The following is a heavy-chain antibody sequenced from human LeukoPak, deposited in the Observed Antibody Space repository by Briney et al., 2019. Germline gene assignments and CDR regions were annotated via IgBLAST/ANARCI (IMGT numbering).Heavy chain of an antibody. V-gene: IGHV5-51*01. Sequence: KCGESLKISCKGSGYSFNTYWIGWVRQMPGKGLEWMGIIYPGDSDTRYSPSFQGQVTISADKSISTAYLQWSSLKASDTAMYYCARHYQPWGSGSYYNFGYWGQGTLVTVSS. J-gene: IGHJ4*02. D-gene: IGHD3-10*01. CDR1: GYSFNTYW. CDR3: ARHYQPWGSGSYYNFGY. CDR2: IYPGDSDT.